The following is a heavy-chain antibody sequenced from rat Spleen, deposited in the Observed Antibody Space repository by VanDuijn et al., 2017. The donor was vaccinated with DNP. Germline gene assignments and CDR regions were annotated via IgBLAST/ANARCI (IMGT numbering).Heavy chain of an antibody. Sequence: GQLQESGPGLVKPSQSLSLTCSFTGYSITSSYTWNWGRKFTCNNLEWMGYMNSAGSTNYNPSLKSRISITRDTTKKQFFLQVNSVTTEDTAAYYCTRRDDGTYHFFDYWGQGVMVTVSS. CDR3: TRRDDGTYHFFDY. CDR1: GYSITSSYT. CDR2: MNSAGST. J-gene: IGHJ2*01. D-gene: IGHD1-12*02. V-gene: IGHV3-3*01.